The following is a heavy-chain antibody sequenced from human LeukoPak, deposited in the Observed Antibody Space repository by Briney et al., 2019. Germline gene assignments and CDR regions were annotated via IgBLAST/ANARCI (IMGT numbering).Heavy chain of an antibody. Sequence: GGSLRLSCAASGFTFDDYAMHWVRQAPGKGLEWVSGISWNSCSIGYADSVKGRFTISRDNAKNSLYLQMNSLRAEDTALYYCAKDRKSSSWYYFDYWGQGTLVTVSS. CDR2: ISWNSCSI. CDR3: AKDRKSSSWYYFDY. V-gene: IGHV3-9*01. CDR1: GFTFDDYA. D-gene: IGHD6-13*01. J-gene: IGHJ4*02.